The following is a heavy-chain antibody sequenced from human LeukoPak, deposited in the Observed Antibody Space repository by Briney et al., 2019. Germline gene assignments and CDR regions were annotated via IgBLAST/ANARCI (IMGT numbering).Heavy chain of an antibody. Sequence: GASVKVSCKASGYTFTGYYMHWVRQAPGQGLEWMGWIXXXSGGTNYAQKFQGRVTMTRDTSISTAYMELSRLRSDDTAVYYCARAFTSLEWLAHQDYYFDYWGQGTLVTVSS. V-gene: IGHV1-2*02. CDR2: IXXXSGGT. CDR1: GYTFTGYY. CDR3: ARAFTSLEWLAHQDYYFDY. J-gene: IGHJ4*02. D-gene: IGHD6-19*01.